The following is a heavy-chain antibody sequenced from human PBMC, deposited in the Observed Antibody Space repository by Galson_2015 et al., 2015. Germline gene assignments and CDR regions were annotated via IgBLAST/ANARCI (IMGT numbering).Heavy chain of an antibody. CDR1: GFTFSSYA. CDR3: VKSGNMDIVVVPAAGRVDWFDP. J-gene: IGHJ5*02. V-gene: IGHV3-64D*06. CDR2: ISSNGGST. Sequence: SLRLSCAASGFTFSSYAMHWVRQVPGKGLEYVSAISSNGGSTYYADSVKGRFTISRDNSESTVYLQMSSLRAEDTAVYYCVKSGNMDIVVVPAAGRVDWFDPGAREPWSPSPQ. D-gene: IGHD2-2*03.